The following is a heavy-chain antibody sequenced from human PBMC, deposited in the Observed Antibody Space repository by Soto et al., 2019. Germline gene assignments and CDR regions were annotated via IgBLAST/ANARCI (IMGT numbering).Heavy chain of an antibody. Sequence: PGGSLILSCAASGFTFSSYGMHWVRQAPGKGLEWVGRIKSKTDGGTTDYAAPVKGRFTISRDDSKNTMYLQMNSLKTEDTAVYYCTIPRGPMIRPWGQGTLVTVSS. CDR2: IKSKTDGGTT. CDR1: GFTFSSYG. V-gene: IGHV3-15*01. D-gene: IGHD3-22*01. J-gene: IGHJ5*02. CDR3: TIPRGPMIRP.